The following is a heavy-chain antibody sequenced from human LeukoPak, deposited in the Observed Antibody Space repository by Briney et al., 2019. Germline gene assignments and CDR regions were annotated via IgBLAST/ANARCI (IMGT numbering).Heavy chain of an antibody. CDR2: ITGSGGDT. V-gene: IGHV3-23*01. CDR1: GFTFSKHA. CDR3: AV. J-gene: IGHJ6*04. Sequence: PGGSLRLSCVASGFTFSKHAMSWVRQAPGKGLEWVSLITGSGGDTNYAGSAKGRFTISRDNAKNTLYLQMNGLGADDGAVYYMAVWGKGTTVTVSS.